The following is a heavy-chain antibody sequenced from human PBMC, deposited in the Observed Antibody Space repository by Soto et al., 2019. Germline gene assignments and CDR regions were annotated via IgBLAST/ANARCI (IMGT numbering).Heavy chain of an antibody. V-gene: IGHV3-30*18. CDR3: AKDQQPQLYYDFWSGYYPAYYYYGMDV. J-gene: IGHJ6*02. CDR1: GFIFSGYT. D-gene: IGHD3-3*01. CDR2: ISYNGSNK. Sequence: PGGSLRLSCAAAGFIFSGYTMHWVRRAPGKGLEWVSYISYNGSNKYYADSVKGRFTISRDNSKNTLYLQMNSLRAEDTAVYYCAKDQQPQLYYDFWSGYYPAYYYYGMDVWGQGTTVTVSS.